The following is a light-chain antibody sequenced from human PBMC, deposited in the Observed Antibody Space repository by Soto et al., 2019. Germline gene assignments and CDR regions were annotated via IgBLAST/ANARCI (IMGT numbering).Light chain of an antibody. J-gene: IGKJ4*01. CDR3: QQRSNGLT. CDR1: QSVSSY. V-gene: IGKV3-11*01. Sequence: EIVLTQSPATLSLSPGERATLSCRASQSVSSYLAWYQQKPGQAPRLLIYDASNRATGIPARFSGSGSGTDVTLTISSLEPEDSAVYYCQQRSNGLTFGGGTKVEIK. CDR2: DAS.